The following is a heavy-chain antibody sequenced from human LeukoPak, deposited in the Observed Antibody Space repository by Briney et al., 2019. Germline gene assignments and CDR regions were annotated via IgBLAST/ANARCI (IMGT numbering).Heavy chain of an antibody. V-gene: IGHV3-23*01. CDR3: AKEGYYDFWSGYQQGDY. CDR2: ISGSGGST. CDR1: GFTFSNYA. J-gene: IGHJ4*02. Sequence: GGSLRLSCAASGFTFSNYAMSWVRQAPGKGLEWVSAISGSGGSTYYADSVKGRFTISRDNSKNTLYLQMNSLRAEDTAVYYCAKEGYYDFWSGYQQGDYWGQGTLVTVSS. D-gene: IGHD3-3*01.